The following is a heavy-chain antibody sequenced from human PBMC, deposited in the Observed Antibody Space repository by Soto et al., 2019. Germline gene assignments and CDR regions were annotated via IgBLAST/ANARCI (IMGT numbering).Heavy chain of an antibody. J-gene: IGHJ5*02. CDR1: GGSISSGDYY. D-gene: IGHD2-2*01. CDR2: VYYSGST. CDR3: ARAPIVVVAAAMVNHCFET. V-gene: IGHV4-30-4*01. Sequence: PSETLSLTCTVSGGSISSGDYYWSWIRQPPGKGLEWTGYVYYSGSTYYNPSLKSRVTISVDTSKNQFSLKLSSVTAADTAVYYCARAPIVVVAAAMVNHCFETWGQGTLVSVSS.